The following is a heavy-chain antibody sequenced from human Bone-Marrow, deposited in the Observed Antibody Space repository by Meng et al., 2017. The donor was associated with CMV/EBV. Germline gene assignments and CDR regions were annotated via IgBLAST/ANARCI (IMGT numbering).Heavy chain of an antibody. CDR1: GFTFSSYA. V-gene: IGHV3-23*01. CDR2: ISGSGGST. CDR3: ARHVTTRRGRGAAGYYYYGMDV. D-gene: IGHD4-11*01. Sequence: GESLKISCAASGFTFSSYAMSWVRQAPGKGLEWVSAISGSGGSTYYADSVRGRSTISRDNAKNSLYLQMNSLRAEDTAVYYCARHVTTRRGRGAAGYYYYGMDVWGQGTTVTVSS. J-gene: IGHJ6*02.